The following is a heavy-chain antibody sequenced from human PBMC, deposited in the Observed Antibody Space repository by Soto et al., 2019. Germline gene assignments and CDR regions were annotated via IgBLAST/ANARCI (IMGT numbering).Heavy chain of an antibody. CDR1: GGSVSSGSYY. J-gene: IGHJ4*02. CDR2: IYYSGST. V-gene: IGHV4-61*01. D-gene: IGHD3-10*01. Sequence: SETLSLTCTVSGGSVSSGSYYWSWIRQPPGKGLEWIGYIYYSGSTNYNPSLKSRVTISVDTSKNQFSLKLSSVTAADTAVYYCARERGLWFGELDYWGQGTLVTVSS. CDR3: ARERGLWFGELDY.